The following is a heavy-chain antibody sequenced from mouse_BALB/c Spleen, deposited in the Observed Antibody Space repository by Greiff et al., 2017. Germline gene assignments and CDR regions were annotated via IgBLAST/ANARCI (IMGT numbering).Heavy chain of an antibody. V-gene: IGHV1-80*01. D-gene: IGHD2-1*01. Sequence: VMLVESGAELVRPGSSVKISCKASGYAFSNYWMNWVKQRPGQGLEWIGQIYPGDGDTNYNGKFKGKATLTADKSSSTAYMQLSSLTSEDSEVYFCARTAFYGNYEGFAYWGQGTLVTVSA. CDR1: GYAFSNYW. CDR3: ARTAFYGNYEGFAY. CDR2: IYPGDGDT. J-gene: IGHJ3*01.